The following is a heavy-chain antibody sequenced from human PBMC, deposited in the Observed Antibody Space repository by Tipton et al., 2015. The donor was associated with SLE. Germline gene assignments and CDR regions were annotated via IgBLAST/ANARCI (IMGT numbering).Heavy chain of an antibody. D-gene: IGHD2-2*02. J-gene: IGHJ4*02. V-gene: IGHV1-18*01. CDR2: ISAYNGDNDHGNT. Sequence: QLVQSGGEVKKPGASVKVSCKASGYSFRNYGISWVRQAPGQGLEWMGWISAYNGDNDHGNTNYAEKVQDRLTLTTDTSTTTAYMELRSLRSDDTAVYYCARDYAGYCSSTTCYRGFDYWGQGTLITVSS. CDR3: ARDYAGYCSSTTCYRGFDY. CDR1: GYSFRNYG.